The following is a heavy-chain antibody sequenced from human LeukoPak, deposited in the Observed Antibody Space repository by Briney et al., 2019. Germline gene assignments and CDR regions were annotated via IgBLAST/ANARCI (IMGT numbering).Heavy chain of an antibody. D-gene: IGHD4-11*01. V-gene: IGHV3-30*18. CDR2: ISYDGSNK. CDR3: AKDLNLQWTLDY. J-gene: IGHJ4*02. Sequence: GRSLRLSCAASGFTFSSYGMHWVRQAPAKGLEWVAVISYDGSNKYYADSVKGRFTISRDNSKNTLYLQMNSLRAEDTAVYYCAKDLNLQWTLDYWGQGTLVTVSS. CDR1: GFTFSSYG.